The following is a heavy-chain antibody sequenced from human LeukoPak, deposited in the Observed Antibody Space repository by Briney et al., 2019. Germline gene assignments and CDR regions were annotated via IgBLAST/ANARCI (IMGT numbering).Heavy chain of an antibody. D-gene: IGHD3-10*01. CDR2: ISSSSSYI. CDR3: AVLWFGESDLDY. V-gene: IGHV3-21*01. CDR1: GFTFSSYS. Sequence: RGSLRLSCAASGFTFSSYSMNWVRQAPGKGLEWVSSISSSSSYIYYADSVKGRFTISRDNAKNSLYLQMNSLRAEDTAVYYCAVLWFGESDLDYWGQGTLVTVSS. J-gene: IGHJ4*02.